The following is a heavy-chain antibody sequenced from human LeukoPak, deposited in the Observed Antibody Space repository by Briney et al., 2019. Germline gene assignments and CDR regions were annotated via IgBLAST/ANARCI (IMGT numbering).Heavy chain of an antibody. V-gene: IGHV3-53*04. CDR2: IYSGGST. J-gene: IGHJ6*02. Sequence: GGSLRLSCAASGFTVSSNYMSWVGQAPWKGLEWVSVIYSGGSTYYADSVKGRFTISRHNSKNTLYLQMNSLRAEDTAVYYCARDGAAHYYDSSGYSSLYYYGMDVWGQGTTVTVSS. CDR3: ARDGAAHYYDSSGYSSLYYYGMDV. D-gene: IGHD3-22*01. CDR1: GFTVSSNY.